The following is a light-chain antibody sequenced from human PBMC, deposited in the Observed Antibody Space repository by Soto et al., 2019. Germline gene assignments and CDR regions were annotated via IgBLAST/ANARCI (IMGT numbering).Light chain of an antibody. V-gene: IGKV1-12*01. Sequence: DIQITQSPSSVSASVGDRVTIACRASQGVSNWLAWYQQKPVKAPKLLIYAASTLRSGVPSRFRGSGSGTDFTFTISRLQPEDFATYYCQQANSFQYTFGQGTKVDIK. J-gene: IGKJ2*01. CDR2: AAS. CDR3: QQANSFQYT. CDR1: QGVSNW.